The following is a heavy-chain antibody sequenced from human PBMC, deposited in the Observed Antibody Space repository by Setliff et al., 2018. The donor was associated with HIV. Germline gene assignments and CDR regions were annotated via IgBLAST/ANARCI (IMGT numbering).Heavy chain of an antibody. CDR2: IYYSGST. V-gene: IGHV4-39*01. CDR3: ARHYNVNYYVRKDFDY. J-gene: IGHJ4*02. Sequence: SETRSLTCTVSGASISSSSYFWGWIRQPPGRGLEWIGSIYYSGSTYYNPSLKSRVTISVDTSKNQFSLKLSSVTAADTAVYYCARHYNVNYYVRKDFDYWGQGTLVTVSS. D-gene: IGHD1-26*01. CDR1: GASISSSSYF.